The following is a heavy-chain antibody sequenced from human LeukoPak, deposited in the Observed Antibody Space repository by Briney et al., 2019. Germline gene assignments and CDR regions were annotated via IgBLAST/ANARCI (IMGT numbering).Heavy chain of an antibody. J-gene: IGHJ4*02. CDR2: TIPIFGTA. CDR1: GGTFSSYA. Sequence: AASVKVSCKASGGTFSSYAIRWVRQAAGRGLEWMGGTIPIFGTANYAQKFQGSVTITADESTSTAYMELSSLRSEDTAVYYCARDLGNYVVYWGQGTLVTVSS. D-gene: IGHD1-26*01. CDR3: ARDLGNYVVY. V-gene: IGHV1-69*13.